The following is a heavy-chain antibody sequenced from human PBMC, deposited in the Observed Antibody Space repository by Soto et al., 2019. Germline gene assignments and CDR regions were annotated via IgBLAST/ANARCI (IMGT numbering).Heavy chain of an antibody. CDR3: ARVPPGSGTDY. D-gene: IGHD1-26*01. V-gene: IGHV3-33*01. J-gene: IGHJ4*02. CDR1: GFTFSSYG. CDR2: IWYDGSNK. Sequence: QVQLVESGGGVVQPGRSLRLSCAASGFTFSSYGMHWVRQAPGKGLEWVAVIWYDGSNKYYADSVKGRFTISRDNSKNTLYLQMNSLRAEDTAVYYCARVPPGSGTDYWGQGTLVTVSS.